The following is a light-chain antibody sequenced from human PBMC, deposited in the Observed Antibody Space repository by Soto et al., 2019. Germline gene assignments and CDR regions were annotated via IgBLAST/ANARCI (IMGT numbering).Light chain of an antibody. CDR1: QSVSSN. Sequence: EIVMTQSPATPSVSPGERATLSCRASQSVSSNLAWYQQNPGQAPRLLIYGASTRATGIPARFSGSGSVTEFTLTISSLQSEDFAVSYCQQYNNWWTFGQGTKVEIK. V-gene: IGKV3-15*01. J-gene: IGKJ1*01. CDR2: GAS. CDR3: QQYNNWWT.